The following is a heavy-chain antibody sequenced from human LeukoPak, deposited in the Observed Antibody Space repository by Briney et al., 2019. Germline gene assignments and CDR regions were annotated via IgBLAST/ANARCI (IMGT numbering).Heavy chain of an antibody. V-gene: IGHV3-21*01. Sequence: GGSLRLSWAASGXTFSSYSLNWVRQAPGKGLEWVSSISSSSSYIYYADSVKGRFTISRDNAKNSLYLHMNSLRAEDTAVYYCARSGSSPNDYWGQGTLVTVSS. J-gene: IGHJ4*02. CDR1: GXTFSSYS. CDR2: ISSSSSYI. CDR3: ARSGSSPNDY. D-gene: IGHD1-14*01.